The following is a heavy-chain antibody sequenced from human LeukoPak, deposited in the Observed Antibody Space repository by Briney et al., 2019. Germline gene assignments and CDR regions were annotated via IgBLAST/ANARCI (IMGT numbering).Heavy chain of an antibody. CDR1: GFTFSSYS. Sequence: SGGSLRLSCAASGFTFSSYSMNWVRQAPGKGLEWVSSISSSSSYIYYADSVKGRFTISRDNAKNSLYLQMNSLRAEDTAVYYCARGSGAPYYYDSSGYLIDYWGQGTLVTVSS. J-gene: IGHJ4*02. CDR3: ARGSGAPYYYDSSGYLIDY. D-gene: IGHD3-22*01. CDR2: ISSSSSYI. V-gene: IGHV3-21*01.